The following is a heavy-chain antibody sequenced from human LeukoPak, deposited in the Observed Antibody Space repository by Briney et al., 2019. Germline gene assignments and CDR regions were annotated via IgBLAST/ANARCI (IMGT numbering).Heavy chain of an antibody. V-gene: IGHV4-4*07. D-gene: IGHD5-18*01. J-gene: IGHJ4*02. CDR2: IHSSGST. Sequence: PSETLSLTCTVSGVSISTYHWSWIRQPAGKGLEWIGRIHSSGSTNYDPSLKSRVTMSIDTSKNRFSLKVTSVTAADTAVYYCARDGLYSNGYSYFDFWGQGTLVTVSS. CDR1: GVSISTYH. CDR3: ARDGLYSNGYSYFDF.